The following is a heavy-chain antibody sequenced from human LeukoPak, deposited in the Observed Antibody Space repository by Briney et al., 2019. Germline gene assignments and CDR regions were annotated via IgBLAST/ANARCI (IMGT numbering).Heavy chain of an antibody. Sequence: ASVKVSCKASGYTFTQYGVSWVRQAPGQGLEWMGWINTNTGNPTYAQGFTGRFVFSLDTSVSTAYLQISSLKAEDTAVYYCARDRYYGSGSYFGYWGQGTLVTVSS. V-gene: IGHV7-4-1*02. J-gene: IGHJ4*02. D-gene: IGHD3-10*01. CDR2: INTNTGNP. CDR3: ARDRYYGSGSYFGY. CDR1: GYTFTQYG.